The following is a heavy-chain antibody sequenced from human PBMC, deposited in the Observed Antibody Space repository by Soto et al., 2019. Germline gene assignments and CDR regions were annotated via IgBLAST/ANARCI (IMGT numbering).Heavy chain of an antibody. CDR2: IYPGDSDT. CDR3: ARLTASSYDSSKGNWFDP. D-gene: IGHD3-22*01. V-gene: IGHV5-51*01. Sequence: GESLKISCKGSGYSFTSCWIGWVRQMPGKGLEWMGIIYPGDSDTRYSPSFQGQVTISADKSISTAYLQWSSLKASDTAMYYCARLTASSYDSSKGNWFDPWGQGTLVTVSS. CDR1: GYSFTSCW. J-gene: IGHJ5*02.